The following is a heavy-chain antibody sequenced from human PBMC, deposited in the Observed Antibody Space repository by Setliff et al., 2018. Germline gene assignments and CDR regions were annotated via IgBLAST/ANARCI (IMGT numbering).Heavy chain of an antibody. D-gene: IGHD2-15*01. J-gene: IGHJ4*02. CDR3: ARDRVVVLAGRRGFYFDY. CDR2: LYTSGDT. V-gene: IGHV4-4*07. CDR1: GGSISSHY. Sequence: SETLSLTCTVSGGSISSHYWTWIQQPAGKGLEWIGRLYTSGDTNYNPSLKSRVSMSLDTSKNQFSLKLGSVTAADTAVYYCARDRVVVLAGRRGFYFDYWGQGTLVTV.